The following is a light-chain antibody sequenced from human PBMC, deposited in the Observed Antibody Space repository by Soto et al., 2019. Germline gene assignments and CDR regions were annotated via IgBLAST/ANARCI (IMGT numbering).Light chain of an antibody. CDR2: GAS. CDR1: KSVSNNY. CDR3: QQYGSSGT. V-gene: IGKV3-20*01. J-gene: IGKJ1*01. Sequence: ELVLTHSPGTLSLSPLQRATLSCMASKSVSNNYLAWYQQKPGQAPRLLIYGASNRATGIPDRFSGSGSGTDFTLTISRLEPEDFAVYYCQQYGSSGTFGQGTKVDIK.